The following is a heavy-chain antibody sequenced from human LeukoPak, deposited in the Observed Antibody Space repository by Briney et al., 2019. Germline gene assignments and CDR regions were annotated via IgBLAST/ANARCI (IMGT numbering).Heavy chain of an antibody. V-gene: IGHV3-23*01. D-gene: IGHD3-9*01. Sequence: PGGTLRLSCAASGSTFSSYGMSWVRQAPGKGLEWVSAITGGGDTTYYADSVKGRFTISRDNSKNTLYLQMNNLRAEDTAIYYCAKAANYDILTGYYLNYWGQGTLVTVSS. CDR2: ITGGGDTT. CDR1: GSTFSSYG. J-gene: IGHJ4*02. CDR3: AKAANYDILTGYYLNY.